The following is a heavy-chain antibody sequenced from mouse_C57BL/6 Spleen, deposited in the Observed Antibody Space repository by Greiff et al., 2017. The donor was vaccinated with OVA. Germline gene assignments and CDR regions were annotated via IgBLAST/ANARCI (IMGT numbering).Heavy chain of an antibody. Sequence: VKLQESGAELARPGASVKLSCKASGYTFTSYGISWVKQRTGQGLEWIGEIYPRSGNTYYNEKFKGKATLTADKSSSTAYMELRSLTSEDSAVYFCARGGDYDVYYFDYWGQGTTLTVSS. CDR2: IYPRSGNT. D-gene: IGHD2-4*01. CDR1: GYTFTSYG. CDR3: ARGGDYDVYYFDY. V-gene: IGHV1-81*01. J-gene: IGHJ2*01.